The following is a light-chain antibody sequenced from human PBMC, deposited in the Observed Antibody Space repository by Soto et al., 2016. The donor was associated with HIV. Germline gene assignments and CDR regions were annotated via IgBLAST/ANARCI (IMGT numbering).Light chain of an antibody. CDR1: QSLSSY. Sequence: DIQMTQSPSSLSASIGDRVTITCRASQSLSSYLNWYQQKPGKAPNLLIHTASSLKSGVPSRFSGTRSETEFTLTISSLQPEDSATYYCQQYKSYPPTFGGGTKVEI. V-gene: IGKV1-39*01. CDR3: QQYKSYPPT. CDR2: TAS. J-gene: IGKJ4*01.